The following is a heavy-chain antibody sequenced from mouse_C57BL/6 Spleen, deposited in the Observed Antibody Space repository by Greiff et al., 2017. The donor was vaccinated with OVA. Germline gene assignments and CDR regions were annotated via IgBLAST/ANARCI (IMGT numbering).Heavy chain of an antibody. D-gene: IGHD4-1*01. J-gene: IGHJ4*01. CDR1: GFTFSDYG. CDR3: ARSGGDY. Sequence: EVQLQQSGGGLVKPGGSLKLSCAASGFTFSDYGMHWVRQAPEKGLEWVAYISSGSSTIYYADTVKGRFTISRDNAKNTLFLQMTSLRSEDTAMYYCARSGGDYWGQGTSVTVSS. CDR2: ISSGSSTI. V-gene: IGHV5-17*01.